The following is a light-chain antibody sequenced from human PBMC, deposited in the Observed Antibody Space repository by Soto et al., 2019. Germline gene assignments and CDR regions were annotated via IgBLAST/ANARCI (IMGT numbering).Light chain of an antibody. CDR3: QQSHTARA. CDR2: SAS. Sequence: DLQMTQSPPSLSASVGDRVTITCQASEDISNYLNWYQQKPGGAPKLLIYSASTLQSGVPSRFSGSGSGTDFTLTISSLQPEDFATYYCQQSHTARAFGQGTKVDIK. CDR1: EDISNY. V-gene: IGKV1-39*01. J-gene: IGKJ1*01.